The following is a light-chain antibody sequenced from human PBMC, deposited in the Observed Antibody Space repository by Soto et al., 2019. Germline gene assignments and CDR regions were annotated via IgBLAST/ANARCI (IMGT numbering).Light chain of an antibody. J-gene: IGLJ2*01. CDR3: ATWDDSLSGPV. V-gene: IGLV1-47*02. CDR1: NSNIGSNF. Sequence: QSVLTQPPSASGTPGQRVTISCSGSNSNIGSNFVYWYQQLPGTAPQLLIDSLNQRPSGVPDRFYGSRSGTSASLAISGLRSEDEADYFCATWDDSLSGPVFGGGTKLTVL. CDR2: SLN.